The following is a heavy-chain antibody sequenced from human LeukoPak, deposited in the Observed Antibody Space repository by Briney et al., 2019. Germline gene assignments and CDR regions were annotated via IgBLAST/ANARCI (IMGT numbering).Heavy chain of an antibody. D-gene: IGHD1-7*01. CDR3: ARGDLQTINYFDP. CDR1: GGSISSGGYY. V-gene: IGHV4-31*02. Sequence: SETLSLTCTVSGGSISSGGYYWTWIRQHPGKGLEWIGYIYFSGNTYYNPSLMSRLTISVDTSKNQFSLKLSSVTAADTAVYYCARGDLQTINYFDPWGQGTLVTVSS. J-gene: IGHJ5*02. CDR2: IYFSGNT.